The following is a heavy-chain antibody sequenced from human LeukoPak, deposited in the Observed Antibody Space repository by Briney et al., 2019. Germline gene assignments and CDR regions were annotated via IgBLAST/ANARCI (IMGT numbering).Heavy chain of an antibody. D-gene: IGHD3-22*01. CDR1: GGSISSGSYY. V-gene: IGHV4-61*02. CDR3: ATHDKTSSGYYGY. CDR2: IYTSGST. J-gene: IGHJ4*02. Sequence: SQTLSLTCTVSGGSISSGSYYWSWIRQPAGKGLEWIGRIYTSGSTNYNPSLKSRVTISVDTSKNQFSLKLSSVTAADTAVYYCATHDKTSSGYYGYRGQGTLVTVSS.